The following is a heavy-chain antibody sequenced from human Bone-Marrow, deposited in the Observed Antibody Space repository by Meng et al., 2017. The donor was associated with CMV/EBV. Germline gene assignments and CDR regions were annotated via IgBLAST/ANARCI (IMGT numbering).Heavy chain of an antibody. CDR3: AREGTGTTLVWFDL. V-gene: IGHV1-69*05. J-gene: IGHJ5*02. CDR2: IIPIFGTA. CDR1: GGTFSSYA. Sequence: SVKVSCKASGGTFSSYAISWVRQAPGQGLEWMGGIIPIFGTANYAQKFQGRVTITTDESTSTAYMELSSLRSEDTAVYYCAREGTGTTLVWFDLWGQGTLVTFSS. D-gene: IGHD1-7*01.